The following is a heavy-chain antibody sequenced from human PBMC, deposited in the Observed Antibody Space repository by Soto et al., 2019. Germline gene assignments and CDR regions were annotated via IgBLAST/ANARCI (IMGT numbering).Heavy chain of an antibody. D-gene: IGHD4-17*01. CDR3: AKEPRTTVTKMYFEY. CDR2: ISHVGTNK. CDR1: GFTFSSYG. V-gene: IGHV3-30*18. J-gene: IGHJ4*02. Sequence: QVQLVESGGGVVQPGRSLRLSCAASGFTFSSYGMHWVRQAPGKGLEWVAVISHVGTNKYYADSVKGRFTISRDNFKSTVYLQMDSLRADDTAVYYCAKEPRTTVTKMYFEYWGQGTRVTVSS.